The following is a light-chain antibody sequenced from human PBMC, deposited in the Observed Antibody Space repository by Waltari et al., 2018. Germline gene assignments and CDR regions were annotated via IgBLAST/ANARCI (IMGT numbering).Light chain of an antibody. J-gene: IGLJ1*01. CDR1: SSDIGDYNY. Sequence: QSALTQPASVSGSPGQSITISCTGSSSDIGDYNYVSWYQQYPGQDPKLILFDVTDRPSGVSPRFSCSKSGNTASLTISGLPTEDEADYYCNSYTSTSTLVFGTGTKVTVL. CDR3: NSYTSTSTLV. CDR2: DVT. V-gene: IGLV2-14*03.